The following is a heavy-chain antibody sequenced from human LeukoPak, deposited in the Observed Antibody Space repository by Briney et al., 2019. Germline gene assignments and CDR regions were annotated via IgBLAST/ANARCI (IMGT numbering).Heavy chain of an antibody. Sequence: GGSLRLSCAASGFTFSSYSMNWVRQAPGKGLEWVSYISGSSSTIYYADSVKGRFTISRDNAKKSLYLQMNRLRGEDTAIYYSARERCVVGACGAFYVWGPGTMGTVSS. D-gene: IGHD1-26*01. V-gene: IGHV3-48*01. CDR1: GFTFSSYS. CDR3: ARERCVVGACGAFYV. J-gene: IGHJ3*01. CDR2: ISGSSSTI.